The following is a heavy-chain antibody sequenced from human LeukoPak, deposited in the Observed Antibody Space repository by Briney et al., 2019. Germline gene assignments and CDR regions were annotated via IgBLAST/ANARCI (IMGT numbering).Heavy chain of an antibody. CDR1: GGSISSSSYY. D-gene: IGHD6-19*01. Sequence: SETLSLTCTVSGGSISSSSYYWGWIRQPPGKGLEWIGSIYYSGSTNYNPSLKSRVTISVDKSKNQFSLKLSSVTAADTAVYYCASLGIAVAGFMTIAFDYWGQGTLVTVSS. V-gene: IGHV4-39*07. CDR3: ASLGIAVAGFMTIAFDY. CDR2: IYYSGST. J-gene: IGHJ4*02.